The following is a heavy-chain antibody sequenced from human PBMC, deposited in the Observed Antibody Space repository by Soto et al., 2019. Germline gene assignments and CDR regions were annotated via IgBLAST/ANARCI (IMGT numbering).Heavy chain of an antibody. CDR2: IHHSGSP. J-gene: IGHJ6*02. CDR3: VANGYYSMGV. Sequence: QVQLQESGPGLVKPSGTLSLTCVVSGGSISSNDWWSWVRQSLGKGLEWIGEIHHSGSPNYNPSLRSXVXIPXDKSKTQLSLELTAVTGADTAVYFCVANGYYSMGVWGQGTTVTVSS. D-gene: IGHD3-3*01. V-gene: IGHV4-4*02. CDR1: GGSISSNDW.